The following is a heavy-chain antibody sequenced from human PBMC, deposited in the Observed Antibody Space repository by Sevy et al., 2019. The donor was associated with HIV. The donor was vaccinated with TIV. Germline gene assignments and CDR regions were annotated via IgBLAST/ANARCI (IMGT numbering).Heavy chain of an antibody. CDR2: INPNSGGT. CDR3: ARHDFWSGYSNLRLDY. Sequence: ASVKVSCKASGYTFTGYYMHWVRQAPGQGLEWMGWINPNSGGTNYAQKFQGRVTMTRDTSISTAYMELSRLRSDDTAVYYCARHDFWSGYSNLRLDYWGQGTLVTVSS. CDR1: GYTFTGYY. D-gene: IGHD3-3*01. J-gene: IGHJ4*02. V-gene: IGHV1-2*02.